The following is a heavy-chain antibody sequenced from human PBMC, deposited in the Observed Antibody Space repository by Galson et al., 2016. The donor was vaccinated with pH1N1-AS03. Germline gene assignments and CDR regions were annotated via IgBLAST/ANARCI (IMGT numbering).Heavy chain of an antibody. CDR1: GDSLNFYY. J-gene: IGHJ6*02. V-gene: IGHV4-59*01. D-gene: IGHD3-9*01. CDR2: VHYSGIT. CDR3: TREGRYFDRSGNGLDV. Sequence: SETLSLTCTVSGDSLNFYYWSWIRQPPGKGLEWIAYVHYSGITNYSPSLRSRVTISLDMSKNQFSLNLRSVTAADTAVYYCTREGRYFDRSGNGLDVWGQGTTVTGAS.